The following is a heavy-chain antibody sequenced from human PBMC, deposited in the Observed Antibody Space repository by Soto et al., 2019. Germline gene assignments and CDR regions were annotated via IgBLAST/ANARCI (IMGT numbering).Heavy chain of an antibody. CDR2: ISAYNGNT. CDR1: GYTFTSYG. CDR3: ARVYPLWFGEPLGWFDP. J-gene: IGHJ5*02. D-gene: IGHD3-10*01. V-gene: IGHV1-18*01. Sequence: ASVKVSCKASGYTFTSYGISWVRQAPGQGLEWMGWISAYNGNTNYAQKLQGRVTMTTDTSTSTAYMELRSLRSDDTAVYYCARVYPLWFGEPLGWFDPWGQGTLVTVSS.